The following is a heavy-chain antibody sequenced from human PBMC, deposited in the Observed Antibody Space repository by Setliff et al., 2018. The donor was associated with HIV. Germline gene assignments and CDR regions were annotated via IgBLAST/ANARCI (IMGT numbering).Heavy chain of an antibody. J-gene: IGHJ6*03. CDR1: GFTFSDYY. CDR3: VKARVDGDYYYYYYMDV. D-gene: IGHD4-17*01. Sequence: PGGSLRLSCAASGFTFSDYYMSWIRQAPGKGLEWVSYISSRGSTIYYADSVKGRFTISRDNSKNTLYLQMSSLRAEDTAVYYCVKARVDGDYYYYYYMDVWGKGTTVTVSS. CDR2: ISSRGSTI. V-gene: IGHV3-11*04.